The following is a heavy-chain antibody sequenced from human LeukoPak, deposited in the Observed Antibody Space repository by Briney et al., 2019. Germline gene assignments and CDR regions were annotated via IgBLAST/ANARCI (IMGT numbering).Heavy chain of an antibody. J-gene: IGHJ3*02. D-gene: IGHD2-21*02. CDR1: GYRFTNYL. Sequence: GESLKISCKGSGYRFTNYLIALVRQMPGKGLELMGIIYPGDSDTRYSPSFQGQVTISADKSISTAYLQWRSLKASDTAMYYCASGAYCGGDCYSGAFDIWGQGTMVTVSS. V-gene: IGHV5-51*01. CDR2: IYPGDSDT. CDR3: ASGAYCGGDCYSGAFDI.